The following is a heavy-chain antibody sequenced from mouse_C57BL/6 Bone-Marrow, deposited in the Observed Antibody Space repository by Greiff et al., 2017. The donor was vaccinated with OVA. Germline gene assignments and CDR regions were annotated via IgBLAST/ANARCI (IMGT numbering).Heavy chain of an antibody. CDR3: ARITTVVERGYFDV. Sequence: EVKLVESGGGLVKPGGSLKLSCAASGFTFSDYGMHWVRQAPEKGLEWVAYISSGSSTIYYADTVKGRFTISRDNAKNTLFLQMTCLRAEYTAMYYCARITTVVERGYFDVWGTGTTVTVSS. V-gene: IGHV5-17*01. J-gene: IGHJ1*03. D-gene: IGHD1-1*01. CDR1: GFTFSDYG. CDR2: ISSGSSTI.